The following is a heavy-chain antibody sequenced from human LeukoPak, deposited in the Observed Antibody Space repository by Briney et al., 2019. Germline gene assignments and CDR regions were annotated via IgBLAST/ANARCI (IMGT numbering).Heavy chain of an antibody. Sequence: GGSLRLSCAASGFTFSSYEMNWVRQAPGKGLEWVSYISSSGSTIYYADSVKGRFTISRDNAKNSLYLQMNSLRAEDTAVYYCARRRTTAEELFDYWGQGTLVTVSS. D-gene: IGHD1-14*01. V-gene: IGHV3-48*03. CDR3: ARRRTTAEELFDY. CDR1: GFTFSSYE. J-gene: IGHJ4*02. CDR2: ISSSGSTI.